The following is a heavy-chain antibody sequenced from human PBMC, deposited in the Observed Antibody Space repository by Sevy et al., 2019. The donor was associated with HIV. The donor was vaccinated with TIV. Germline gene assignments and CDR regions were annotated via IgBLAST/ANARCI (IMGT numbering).Heavy chain of an antibody. J-gene: IGHJ3*02. CDR3: AKGVVGARPNDI. Sequence: GGSLRLSCAASGFTFSSYAMSWVRQAPGKGLEWVSAISGSGGSTYYADSVKGRLTISRDNSKNTLYLQMNSLRAEDAAVYYCAKGVVGARPNDIWGQGTMVTVSS. V-gene: IGHV3-23*01. D-gene: IGHD1-26*01. CDR1: GFTFSSYA. CDR2: ISGSGGST.